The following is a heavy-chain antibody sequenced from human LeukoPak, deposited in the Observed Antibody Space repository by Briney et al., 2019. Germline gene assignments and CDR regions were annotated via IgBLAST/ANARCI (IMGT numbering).Heavy chain of an antibody. CDR1: GYTFTSYG. V-gene: IGHV1-18*01. D-gene: IGHD3-9*01. CDR2: ISAYNGNT. CDR3: ARVSLDILTGYYDNWFDP. J-gene: IGHJ5*02. Sequence: GASVKVSCKASGYTFTSYGISWVRQAPGQGPEWMGWISAYNGNTNYAQKLQGRVTMTTDTSTSTAYMELRSLRSDDTAVYYCARVSLDILTGYYDNWFDPWGQGTLVTVSS.